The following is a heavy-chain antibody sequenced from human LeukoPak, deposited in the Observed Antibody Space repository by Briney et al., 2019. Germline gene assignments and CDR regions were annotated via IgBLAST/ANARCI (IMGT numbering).Heavy chain of an antibody. CDR2: ISAYNGNT. V-gene: IGHV1-18*01. D-gene: IGHD2-15*01. CDR1: GYTFTSYG. J-gene: IGHJ3*02. CDR3: ARERHCSGGSCYSFGSIDHDAFDI. Sequence: VASVKVSCKASGYTFTSYGISWVRQAPGQGLEWMGWISAYNGNTNYAQKLQGRVTMTTDTSTSTAYMELRSLRSDDTAVYYCARERHCSGGSCYSFGSIDHDAFDIWGQGTMVTVSS.